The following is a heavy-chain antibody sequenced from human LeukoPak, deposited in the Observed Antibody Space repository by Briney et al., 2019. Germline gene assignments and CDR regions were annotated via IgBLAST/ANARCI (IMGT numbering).Heavy chain of an antibody. CDR1: GFSFCSLV. CDR3: VQHDCGSSGPSDAFDI. Sequence: GGTLRLSRAASGFSFCSLVMSRVRQSPGHGLEWVSGFCGDSAKINYADAGRGRFSVARDNSKSSLYLQMNSLSAEDASIYYCVQHDCGSSGPSDAFDIWGQGTMVTVSS. V-gene: IGHV3-23*01. J-gene: IGHJ3*02. D-gene: IGHD6-25*01. CDR2: FCGDSAKI.